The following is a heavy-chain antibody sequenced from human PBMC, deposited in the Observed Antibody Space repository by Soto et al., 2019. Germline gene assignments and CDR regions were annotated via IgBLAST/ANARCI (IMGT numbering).Heavy chain of an antibody. V-gene: IGHV1-3*01. J-gene: IGHJ6*03. Sequence: ASVKVSCKASGYTFTSYAMHWVRQAPGQRLEWMGWINAGNGNTKYSQKFQGRVTITRDTSASTAYMELSSLRSEDTAVYYCARDPARYFYDFWSGYSMDVWGQGTTVTVS. CDR2: INAGNGNT. D-gene: IGHD3-3*01. CDR1: GYTFTSYA. CDR3: ARDPARYFYDFWSGYSMDV.